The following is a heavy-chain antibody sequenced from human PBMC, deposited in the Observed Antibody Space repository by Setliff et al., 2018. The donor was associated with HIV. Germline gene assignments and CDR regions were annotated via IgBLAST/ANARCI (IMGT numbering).Heavy chain of an antibody. V-gene: IGHV4-61*09. D-gene: IGHD5-12*01. J-gene: IGHJ4*02. CDR1: GGSINRGTYY. CDR3: ARQPLYNDYDWRSYYFDY. Sequence: PSETLSLTCSVSGGSINRGTYYWTWIRQSAGKGLEWIGHIYITGSTDYNPSLKSRVTISVDTSKNQFSLKLRSVTAADTAVYYCARQPLYNDYDWRSYYFDYWGQGSLVTVSS. CDR2: IYITGST.